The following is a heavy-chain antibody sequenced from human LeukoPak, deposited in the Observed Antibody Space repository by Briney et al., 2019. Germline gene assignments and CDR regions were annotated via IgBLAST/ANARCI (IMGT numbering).Heavy chain of an antibody. Sequence: PGGSLRLSCAASGFTFSSYAMSWVRQAPAKGLEWVSAISGSGGSTYYADPVKGRLTISRDNSKNTLYLQMNSLSAEDTAVYYCAKGREKGSYGYWGQGTLVTVSP. CDR2: ISGSGGST. CDR1: GFTFSSYA. V-gene: IGHV3-23*01. CDR3: AKGREKGSYGY. J-gene: IGHJ4*02. D-gene: IGHD3-16*01.